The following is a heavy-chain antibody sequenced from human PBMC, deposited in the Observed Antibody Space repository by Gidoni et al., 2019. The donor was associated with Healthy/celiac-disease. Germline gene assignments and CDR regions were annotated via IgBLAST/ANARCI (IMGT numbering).Heavy chain of an antibody. J-gene: IGHJ5*02. D-gene: IGHD2-2*01. Sequence: QLQLQESGPGLVKPSETLSLTCTVSRVPLSSSSYYWGWIRQPPGKGLDWIGSIYYSRSTYYNPSLKSRVTISVDTSKIQFSLKLSSVTAADTAVYYCARDRLSTGPSYQLLSDWFDPWGQVTLVTVSS. CDR3: ARDRLSTGPSYQLLSDWFDP. CDR2: IYYSRST. V-gene: IGHV4-39*07. CDR1: RVPLSSSSYY.